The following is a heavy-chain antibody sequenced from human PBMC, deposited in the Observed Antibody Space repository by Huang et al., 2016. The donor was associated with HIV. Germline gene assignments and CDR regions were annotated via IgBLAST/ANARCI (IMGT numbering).Heavy chain of an antibody. CDR2: SNPNSGNT. D-gene: IGHD3-16*01. CDR1: GYTFTSYN. Sequence: QVQLVQSGAEVKRPGASVKVSCKASGYTFTSYNINCVRQGTGPGLEWMGGSNPNSGNTGSVQKFQGRVTMTRNTSLSTAYMGLSSLRSEDTAVYYCARDYVFRRQGAFDIWGQGTMVTVSS. J-gene: IGHJ3*02. V-gene: IGHV1-8*01. CDR3: ARDYVFRRQGAFDI.